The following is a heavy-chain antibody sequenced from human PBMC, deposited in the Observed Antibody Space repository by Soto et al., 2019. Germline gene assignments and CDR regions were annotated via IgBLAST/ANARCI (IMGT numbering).Heavy chain of an antibody. J-gene: IGHJ5*02. V-gene: IGHV1-18*01. CDR3: ARGQYYDFWSGYYDWFDP. CDR1: GYTFTSYG. D-gene: IGHD3-3*01. CDR2: ISAYNGNT. Sequence: QVQLVQSGAEVKKPGASVKVSCKASGYTFTSYGISWVRQAPGQGLEWMGWISAYNGNTNYAQKLQGRVIMTTDTSTSTAYMELRSLRSDDTAVYYCARGQYYDFWSGYYDWFDPWGQGTLVTVSS.